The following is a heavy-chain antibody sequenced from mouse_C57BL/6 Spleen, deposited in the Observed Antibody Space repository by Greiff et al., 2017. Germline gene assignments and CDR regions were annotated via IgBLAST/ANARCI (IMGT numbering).Heavy chain of an antibody. V-gene: IGHV1-64*01. Sequence: QVQLQQPGAELVKPGASVKLSCKASGYTFTSYWMHWVKQRPGQGLEWIGMIHPNSGSTNYNEKFKSKATLTVAKSSSTAYMQLSSLTSEDSAVYYCARLDYGNRYYAMDYWGQGTSVTVSS. CDR1: GYTFTSYW. CDR2: IHPNSGST. J-gene: IGHJ4*01. CDR3: ARLDYGNRYYAMDY. D-gene: IGHD2-1*01.